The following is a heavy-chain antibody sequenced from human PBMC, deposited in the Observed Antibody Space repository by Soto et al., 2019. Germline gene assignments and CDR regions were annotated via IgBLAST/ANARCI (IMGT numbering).Heavy chain of an antibody. Sequence: EVQLLESGGGLVQPGGSLRLSCSTSGFTFSTYAMNWVRLAPGKGLEWVSALSGSGGTSYYADSVRGRFTISRDNSKNTLFLQMNSLRAEDTCLYYCAKQRAGYGSGSDTYYFDFWGQGTLVTVSS. CDR1: GFTFSTYA. V-gene: IGHV3-23*01. D-gene: IGHD3-10*01. J-gene: IGHJ4*02. CDR3: AKQRAGYGSGSDTYYFDF. CDR2: LSGSGGTS.